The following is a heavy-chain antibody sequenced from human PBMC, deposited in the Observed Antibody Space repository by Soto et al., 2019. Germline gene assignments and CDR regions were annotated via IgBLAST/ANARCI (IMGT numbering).Heavy chain of an antibody. CDR2: MSPASGDT. D-gene: IGHD5-12*01. Sequence: QVQLVQSGAEVKKPGASVKVSCKASGYTISTYDINWMRQAAGQGLEWMGWMSPASGDTGYAPSFQGRVAMTRNISINTAYLELSGLTPEDTGLYYCARDIMAPWGQGTLVTVSS. J-gene: IGHJ5*02. V-gene: IGHV1-8*01. CDR1: GYTISTYD. CDR3: ARDIMAP.